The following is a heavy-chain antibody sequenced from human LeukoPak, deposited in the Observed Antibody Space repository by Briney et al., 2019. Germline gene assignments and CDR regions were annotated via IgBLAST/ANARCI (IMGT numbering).Heavy chain of an antibody. Sequence: GGSLRLSCAASGFTFSSYAMHWVRQAPGKGLEWVALISYDGGNKYYADSVKGRFTISRDNSKNTLYLQMNSLRAEDTAVYYCAKGDYLGLYWGQGTLVTVSS. CDR1: GFTFSSYA. J-gene: IGHJ4*02. V-gene: IGHV3-30-3*01. CDR3: AKGDYLGLY. D-gene: IGHD3-16*01. CDR2: ISYDGGNK.